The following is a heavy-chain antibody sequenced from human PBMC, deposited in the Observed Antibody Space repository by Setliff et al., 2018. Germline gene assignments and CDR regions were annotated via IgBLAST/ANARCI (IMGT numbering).Heavy chain of an antibody. D-gene: IGHD1-26*01. J-gene: IGHJ3*02. Sequence: SETLSLTCTVSGGSISSYYWSWIRQPAGKGLEWIGHIYIGGSANYNPSLKSRVTMSIDASKNQFSLKLSSVTAADTAVYYCARKGISALSGAFDMWGQGTMVTVSS. CDR3: ARKGISALSGAFDM. CDR2: IYIGGSA. CDR1: GGSISSYY. V-gene: IGHV4-4*07.